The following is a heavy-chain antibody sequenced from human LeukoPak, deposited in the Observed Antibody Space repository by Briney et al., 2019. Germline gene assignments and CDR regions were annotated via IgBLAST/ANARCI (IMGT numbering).Heavy chain of an antibody. CDR1: GFTFSSYW. J-gene: IGHJ4*02. V-gene: IGHV3-7*01. CDR2: IKQDGSEK. Sequence: PGGSLRLSCAAPGFTFSSYWMSWVRQAPGKGLEWVANIKQDGSEKYYVDSVKGRFTISRDNAKNSLYLQMNSLRAEDTAVYYCARDPTTRSLDYWGLGTLVTVSS. CDR3: ARDPTTRSLDY. D-gene: IGHD2-15*01.